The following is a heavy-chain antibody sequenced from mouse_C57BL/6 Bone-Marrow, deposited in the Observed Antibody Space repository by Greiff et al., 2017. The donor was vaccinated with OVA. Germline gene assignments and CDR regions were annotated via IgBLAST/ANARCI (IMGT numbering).Heavy chain of an antibody. CDR3: ARRSYGGLAMDY. J-gene: IGHJ4*01. CDR1: GYSFTIYY. D-gene: IGHD1-1*01. V-gene: IGHV1-66*01. CDR2: IYPGSGNT. Sequence: VQLQQSGPELVKPGASVKISCKASGYSFTIYYIHWVKQRPGQGLEWIGWIYPGSGNTKYNEKFKGKATLTADTSSSTAYMQLSSLTSEDSAVYYCARRSYGGLAMDYWGQGTSVTVSS.